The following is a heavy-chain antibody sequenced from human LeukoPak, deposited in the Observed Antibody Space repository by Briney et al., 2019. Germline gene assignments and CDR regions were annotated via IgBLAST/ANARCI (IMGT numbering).Heavy chain of an antibody. Sequence: SETLSLACTVFGDSVTGYYLNWVRQPPGKGLEWIVHIYKIGTTNYNPSLKRRLTISADTSKNQFSLKLRSVTAADTAVYYCVIGVGWQPDYWGQGALVTVSS. V-gene: IGHV4-59*02. CDR2: IYKIGTT. CDR3: VIGVGWQPDY. J-gene: IGHJ4*02. D-gene: IGHD2-15*01. CDR1: GDSVTGYY.